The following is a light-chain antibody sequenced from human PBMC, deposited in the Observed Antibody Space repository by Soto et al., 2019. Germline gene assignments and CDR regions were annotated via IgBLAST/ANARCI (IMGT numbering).Light chain of an antibody. CDR1: QSIDSW. CDR2: KTS. CDR3: QQYKSFSLT. V-gene: IGKV1-5*03. Sequence: DIQMTQSPSTLSASVGDRVTITCRASQSIDSWLAWYQQKPGKAPKLLIYKTSNLESGVPSRFSGSGSRTEFSLTISSLQPDDFATYYCQQYKSFSLTFGGGTRVEVK. J-gene: IGKJ4*01.